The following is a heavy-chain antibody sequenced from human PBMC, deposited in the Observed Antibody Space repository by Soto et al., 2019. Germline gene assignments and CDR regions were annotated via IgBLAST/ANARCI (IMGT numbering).Heavy chain of an antibody. D-gene: IGHD1-26*01. J-gene: IGHJ3*02. CDR3: ARVIVGATRNAFDI. CDR1: GGTFSSYT. CDR2: IIPILGIA. V-gene: IGHV1-69*02. Sequence: QVQLVQSGAEVKKPGSSVKVSCKAAGGTFSSYTISWVRQAPGQGLEWMGRIIPILGIANYAQKFQGRVTITADKSTSTAYMELSSLRYEDTAVYYCARVIVGATRNAFDIWGQGTMVTVSS.